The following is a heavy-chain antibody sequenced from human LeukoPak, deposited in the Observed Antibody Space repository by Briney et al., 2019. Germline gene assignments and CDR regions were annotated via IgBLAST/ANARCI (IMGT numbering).Heavy chain of an antibody. CDR3: ARGGKHFDWLLSNIFEDTYDY. Sequence: ASVKVSCKASGYTFTGYYMHWVRQAPGQGLEWMGWINPNSGGTNYAQKFQGRVTMTRDTSISTAYMELSSLRSEDTAVYYCARGGKHFDWLLSNIFEDTYDYWGQGTLVTVSS. V-gene: IGHV1-2*02. CDR2: INPNSGGT. J-gene: IGHJ4*02. CDR1: GYTFTGYY. D-gene: IGHD3-9*01.